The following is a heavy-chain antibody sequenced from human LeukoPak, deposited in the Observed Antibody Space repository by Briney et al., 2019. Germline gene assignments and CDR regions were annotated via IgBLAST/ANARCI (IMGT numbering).Heavy chain of an antibody. CDR2: ISGSGGST. CDR1: GFTFSSYA. D-gene: IGHD2-2*01. J-gene: IGHJ6*03. Sequence: GGSLRLSCAASGFTFSSYAMSWVRQAPGKGLEWVSAISGSGGSTYYADSVKGRFTISRDNSKNTLYLQMNSLRAEDTAVYYCAKDLWDIVVDDTKFYYYYYMDVWGKGTTVTVSS. CDR3: AKDLWDIVVDDTKFYYYYYMDV. V-gene: IGHV3-23*01.